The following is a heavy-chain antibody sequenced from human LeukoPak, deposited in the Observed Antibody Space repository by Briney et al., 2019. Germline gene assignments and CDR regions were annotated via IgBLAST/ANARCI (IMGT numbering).Heavy chain of an antibody. J-gene: IGHJ5*02. D-gene: IGHD3-3*01. CDR2: ISSSSSTI. CDR3: ARDFVITVFGVVIPRFDP. V-gene: IGHV3-48*01. Sequence: PGGSLRLSCAASGFTFSSYSMNWVRQAPGKGLEWVSYISSSSSTIYYADSVKGRFTISRDNAKNSLYLQMNSLRAEDTAVYYCARDFVITVFGVVIPRFDPWGQGTLVTVSS. CDR1: GFTFSSYS.